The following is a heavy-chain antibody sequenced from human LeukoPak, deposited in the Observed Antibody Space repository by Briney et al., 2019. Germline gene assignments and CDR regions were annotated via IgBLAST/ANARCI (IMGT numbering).Heavy chain of an antibody. Sequence: ASVKVSCKASGGTFSSYAISWVRQAPGQGLEWMGGIIPIFGTANYAQKFQGRVTIAADESTSTAYMELSSLRSEDTAVYYCARAPSGSYPFDYWGQGTLVTVSS. CDR2: IIPIFGTA. J-gene: IGHJ4*02. D-gene: IGHD1-26*01. CDR3: ARAPSGSYPFDY. V-gene: IGHV1-69*01. CDR1: GGTFSSYA.